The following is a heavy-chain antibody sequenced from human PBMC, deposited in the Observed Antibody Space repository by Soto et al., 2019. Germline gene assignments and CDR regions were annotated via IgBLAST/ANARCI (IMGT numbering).Heavy chain of an antibody. CDR2: ISGSGGST. J-gene: IGHJ4*02. D-gene: IGHD3-9*01. CDR3: AKDSHYDILTGIQVGY. Sequence: EVQLLESGGGLVQPGGSLRLSCAASGFTFSSYAMSWVRQAPGKGLEWVSAISGSGGSTYYADSVKGRFTISRDNSKNTLHLQMNSLRAEDTAVYYCAKDSHYDILTGIQVGYWGQGTLVTVSS. CDR1: GFTFSSYA. V-gene: IGHV3-23*01.